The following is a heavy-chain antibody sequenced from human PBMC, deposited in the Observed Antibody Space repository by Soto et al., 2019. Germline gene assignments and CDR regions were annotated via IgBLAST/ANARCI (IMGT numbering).Heavy chain of an antibody. CDR3: VKGRCRDATGYTVPLDF. Sequence: GASVKVSCKASGYTLTIYAMHWVRQAPGQRLEWMGWINAGNGNTKYSQKFQGRVTITRDTSASTAYMELSSLRSEDTAVYHCVKGRCRDATGYTVPLDFWGQGTLVTVSS. V-gene: IGHV1-3*01. D-gene: IGHD2-2*02. J-gene: IGHJ4*02. CDR2: INAGNGNT. CDR1: GYTLTIYA.